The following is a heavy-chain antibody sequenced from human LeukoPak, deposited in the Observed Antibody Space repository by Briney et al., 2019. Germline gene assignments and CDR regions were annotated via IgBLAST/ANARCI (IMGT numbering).Heavy chain of an antibody. J-gene: IGHJ1*01. D-gene: IGHD6-13*01. Sequence: KPSETLSLTCAVYGGSFSGYYWSWIRQPPGKGLEWIGEINHSGSTNYNPSLKSRVTISVDTSKNQFSLKLSSVTAADTAVYYCARVEAAAGILQHWGQGTLVTVSS. CDR3: ARVEAAAGILQH. CDR2: INHSGST. CDR1: GGSFSGYY. V-gene: IGHV4-34*01.